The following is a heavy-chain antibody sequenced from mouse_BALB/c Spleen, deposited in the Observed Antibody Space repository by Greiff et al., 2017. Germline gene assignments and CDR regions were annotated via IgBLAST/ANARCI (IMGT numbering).Heavy chain of an antibody. J-gene: IGHJ4*01. CDR3: TREGYAYAMDY. V-gene: IGHV1S81*02. Sequence: QVQLQQSGAELVKPGASVKLSCKASGYTFTSYWMHWVKQRPGQGLEWIGEINPSNGRTNYNEKFKSKATLTVDKSSSTAYMQLSSLTSEDSAVYYGTREGYAYAMDYWGQGTSVTVSS. CDR1: GYTFTSYW. CDR2: INPSNGRT.